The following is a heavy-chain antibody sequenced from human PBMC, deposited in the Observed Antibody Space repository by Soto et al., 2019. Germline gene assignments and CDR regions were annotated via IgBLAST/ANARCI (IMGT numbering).Heavy chain of an antibody. Sequence: QVQLVESGGGVVQPGRSLRLSCAASGFTFSSYGIHWVRQAPGKGLEWVAVISYDGSNRYYADSVKGRITISRDNSKNTLYLQMNSLRAEDTAVYYWAKGGYYDSSGYLGWLDYWGQGTLVTVSS. V-gene: IGHV3-30*18. J-gene: IGHJ4*02. CDR2: ISYDGSNR. CDR3: AKGGYYDSSGYLGWLDY. CDR1: GFTFSSYG. D-gene: IGHD3-22*01.